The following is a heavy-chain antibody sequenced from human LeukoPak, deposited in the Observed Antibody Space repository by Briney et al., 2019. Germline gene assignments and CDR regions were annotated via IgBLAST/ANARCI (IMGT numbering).Heavy chain of an antibody. D-gene: IGHD5-12*01. CDR3: ARDRGYDTFDY. Sequence: GGSLRLSCAASGFTFRSFWMSWVRQAPGKGLEWVANIREDGSDKNYVDSVKGRFTISRDNTKSSVFLQMNSLRDEDTAVYFCARDRGYDTFDYWGQGTLVTVSS. CDR1: GFTFRSFW. V-gene: IGHV3-7*01. CDR2: IREDGSDK. J-gene: IGHJ4*02.